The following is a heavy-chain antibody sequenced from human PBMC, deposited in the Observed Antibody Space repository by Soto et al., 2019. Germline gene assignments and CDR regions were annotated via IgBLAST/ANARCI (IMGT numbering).Heavy chain of an antibody. V-gene: IGHV1-69*01. D-gene: IGHD3-10*01. Sequence: QVQLVQSGAEVKKPGSSVKVSCKASGGIFSTYAISWLRQAPGQGLEWMGGIIPLFGTPNYAQRFQGRVTITADESTSTAYMDLSRLISEDTAVYCCARDRDDYGSGNYDNRIDFWGQGTLVTVSS. J-gene: IGHJ4*02. CDR3: ARDRDDYGSGNYDNRIDF. CDR2: IIPLFGTP. CDR1: GGIFSTYA.